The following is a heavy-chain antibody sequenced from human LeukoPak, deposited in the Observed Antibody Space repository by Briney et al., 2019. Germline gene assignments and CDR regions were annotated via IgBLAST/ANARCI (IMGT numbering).Heavy chain of an antibody. CDR1: GFTFTGYY. J-gene: IGHJ5*02. CDR3: ARDESDGVWGSYRSLKGWFDP. Sequence: GASVKVSCKASGFTFTGYYIHWVRQAPGQGLEWMGGIIPIFGTANYAQKFQGRVTITADESTSTAYMELSSLRSEDTAVYYCARDESDGVWGSYRSLKGWFDPWGQGTLVTVSS. CDR2: IIPIFGTA. D-gene: IGHD3-16*02. V-gene: IGHV1-69*13.